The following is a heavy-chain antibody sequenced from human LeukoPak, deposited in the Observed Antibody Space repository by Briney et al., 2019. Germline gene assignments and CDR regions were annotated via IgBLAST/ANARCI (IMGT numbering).Heavy chain of an antibody. CDR2: IYYSGST. Sequence: PSETLSLTCTVSGGSISSGGYYWSWIRQHPGTGLEWIGYIYYSGSTYHNPSLKSRVTISVDTSKNQFSLKLSSVTAADTAVYYCAREGNPEVDWGQGTLVTVSS. J-gene: IGHJ4*02. D-gene: IGHD4-23*01. CDR3: AREGNPEVD. CDR1: GGSISSGGYY. V-gene: IGHV4-31*03.